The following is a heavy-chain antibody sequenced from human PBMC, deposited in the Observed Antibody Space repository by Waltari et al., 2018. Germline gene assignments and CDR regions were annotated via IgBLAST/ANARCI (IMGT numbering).Heavy chain of an antibody. CDR3: AILITMVQGVEDY. D-gene: IGHD3-10*01. CDR1: GFTFSSYA. CDR2: ISGSGGST. Sequence: EVQLLESGGGLVQPGGSLRLSCAASGFTFSSYAMSWVRQAPGKGLEWVSAISGSGGSTYYADSVKGRFTISRDNSKNTLYLQMNSLRAEDTAVYYCAILITMVQGVEDYWGQGTLVTVSS. J-gene: IGHJ4*02. V-gene: IGHV3-23*01.